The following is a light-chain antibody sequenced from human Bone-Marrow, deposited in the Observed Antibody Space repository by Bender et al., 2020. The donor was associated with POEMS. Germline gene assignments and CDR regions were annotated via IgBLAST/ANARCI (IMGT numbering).Light chain of an antibody. V-gene: IGLV3-1*01. J-gene: IGLJ2*01. CDR3: ATWDDSLNEVV. Sequence: SYELTQPPSVSVSPGQTATITCSGEKLGEEYACWYQQKPGQSPVVVIYQDTKRPSGIPERFSGSKSGTSASLAISGLQSEDEADYYCATWDDSLNEVVFGGGTKLTVL. CDR2: QDT. CDR1: KLGEEY.